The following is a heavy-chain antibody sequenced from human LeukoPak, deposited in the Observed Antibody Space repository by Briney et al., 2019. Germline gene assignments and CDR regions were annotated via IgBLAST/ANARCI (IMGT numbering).Heavy chain of an antibody. CDR2: ISGSGGST. V-gene: IGHV3-23*01. CDR1: GFTFSSYG. J-gene: IGHJ4*02. D-gene: IGHD6-19*01. Sequence: GGSLRLSCAASGFTFSSYGMSWVRQAPGKGLEWVSAISGSGGSTYYADSVKGRFTISRDNSKNTLYLQMNSLRAEDTAVYYCASRGIAVAGRETNNDYWGQGTLVTVSS. CDR3: ASRGIAVAGRETNNDY.